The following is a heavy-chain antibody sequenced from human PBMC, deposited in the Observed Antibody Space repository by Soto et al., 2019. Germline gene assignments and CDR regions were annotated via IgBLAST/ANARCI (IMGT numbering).Heavy chain of an antibody. CDR1: GYTFRSYG. CDR2: ISAYNGDT. D-gene: IGHD3-22*01. CDR3: ARDWSRYYDNSGLIWFY. J-gene: IGHJ4*02. V-gene: IGHV1-18*04. Sequence: AASVKVSCKASGYTFRSYGISWVRQAPGQGVEWVGWISAYNGDTHYAPKFQDRITLTTETSTDTAYMELRSLRLDDTAVYFCARDWSRYYDNSGLIWFYWGQGSLVTVSS.